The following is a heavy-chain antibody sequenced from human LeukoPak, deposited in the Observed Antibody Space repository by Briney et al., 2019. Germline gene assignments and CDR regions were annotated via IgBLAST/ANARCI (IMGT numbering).Heavy chain of an antibody. V-gene: IGHV1-2*06. D-gene: IGHD6-13*01. CDR3: ARDVAAAAPDDAFDI. CDR1: GYTFTSYD. CDR2: INPNSGGT. Sequence: ASVKVSCKASGYTFTSYDINWVRQAPGQGLEWMGRINPNSGGTNYAQKFQGRVTMTRDTSISTAYMELSRLRSDDTAVYYCARDVAAAAPDDAFDIWGQGTMVTVSS. J-gene: IGHJ3*02.